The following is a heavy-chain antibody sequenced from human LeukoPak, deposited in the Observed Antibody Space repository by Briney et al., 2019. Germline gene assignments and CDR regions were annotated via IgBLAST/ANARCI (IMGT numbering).Heavy chain of an antibody. V-gene: IGHV1-2*04. CDR2: INPNSGGT. D-gene: IGHD6-19*01. CDR3: ARDRNGGSGWLNWFDP. Sequence: ASVKVSGKASGYTFTGYYMHWVRQAPGQGLEWMGWINPNSGGTNYAQKFQGWVTMTRDTSIGTAYMELSRLRSDDTAVYYCARDRNGGSGWLNWFDPWGQGTLVTVSS. CDR1: GYTFTGYY. J-gene: IGHJ5*02.